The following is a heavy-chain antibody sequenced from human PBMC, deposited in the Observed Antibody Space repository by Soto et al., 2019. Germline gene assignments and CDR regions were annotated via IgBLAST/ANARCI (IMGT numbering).Heavy chain of an antibody. Sequence: QVQLVESGGGLVKPGGSLRLSCAASGFTFGDYYMTWIRQAPGKGLEWVSFIGNRGTGINYADSVKGRFTILRDNAKNSLYLQMNSLRAEDTAMYYCARDLRAVGMASRLDPWGQGTLVTVSS. V-gene: IGHV3-11*01. CDR2: IGNRGTGI. J-gene: IGHJ5*02. CDR3: ARDLRAVGMASRLDP. CDR1: GFTFGDYY. D-gene: IGHD6-13*01.